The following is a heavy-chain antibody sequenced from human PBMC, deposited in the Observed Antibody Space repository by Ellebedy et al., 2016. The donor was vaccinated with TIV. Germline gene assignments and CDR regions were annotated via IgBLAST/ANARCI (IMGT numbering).Heavy chain of an antibody. CDR1: GFTFSGYA. J-gene: IGHJ4*02. D-gene: IGHD2-15*01. Sequence: GESLKISCEASGFTFSGYAMHWVRQAPGKGLEWVALILYDGSKTYYADSVKGRFTISRDNTTNTLYLQMNSLGAEDTAVYYCARDKDIVVVVAATPGLYFDYWGQGTLVTVSS. V-gene: IGHV3-30-3*01. CDR3: ARDKDIVVVVAATPGLYFDY. CDR2: ILYDGSKT.